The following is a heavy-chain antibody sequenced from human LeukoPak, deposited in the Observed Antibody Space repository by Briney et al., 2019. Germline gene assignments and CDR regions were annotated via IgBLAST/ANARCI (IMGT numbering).Heavy chain of an antibody. CDR1: GFTFSSYW. Sequence: GGSLRLSCAVSGFTFSSYWIHWVRQAPGKGLEWVALIWYDGGKKYYTDSVRGRFTISRDNSKNTLYLQMNSLRAEDTAVYYCVRYCNGGSCYRAAFDVWGPGTTVTVSS. D-gene: IGHD2-15*01. J-gene: IGHJ3*01. CDR2: IWYDGGKK. CDR3: VRYCNGGSCYRAAFDV. V-gene: IGHV3-33*08.